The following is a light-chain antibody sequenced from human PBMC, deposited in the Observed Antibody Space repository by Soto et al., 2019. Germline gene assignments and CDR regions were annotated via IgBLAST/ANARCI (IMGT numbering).Light chain of an antibody. CDR1: SNDIGGYNY. CDR2: EVT. CDR3: SSYTSSTTVV. V-gene: IGLV2-14*01. J-gene: IGLJ2*01. Sequence: QSALTQPASVSGSPGQSITISCSGTSNDIGGYNYVSWYQHHPGKAPKLMIFEVTNRPSGVSNRCSGSKSGNTASLTISGLQTEDEADYYCSSYTSSTTVVVGERTKLTVL.